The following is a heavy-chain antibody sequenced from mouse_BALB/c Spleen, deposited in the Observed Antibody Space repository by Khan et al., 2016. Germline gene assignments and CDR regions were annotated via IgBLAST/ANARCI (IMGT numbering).Heavy chain of an antibody. J-gene: IGHJ4*01. V-gene: IGHV9-3*02. D-gene: IGHD2-13*01. CDR1: EYTFTNYG. CDR2: IHTNTGEP. CDR3: ARTGDYPYYAMDY. Sequence: QIQLVQSGPELKKPGETVKISCKASEYTFTNYGMNWVKQAPGKGLKWMGWIHTNTGEPTYAEEFKGRFAFSLEAFASTAYLQINNLKNEDSATYFCARTGDYPYYAMDYWGQGTSVTVSS.